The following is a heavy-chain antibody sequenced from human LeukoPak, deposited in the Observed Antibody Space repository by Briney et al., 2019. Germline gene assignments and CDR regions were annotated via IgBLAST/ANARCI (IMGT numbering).Heavy chain of an antibody. J-gene: IGHJ4*02. CDR1: GGSISSYY. CDR3: AGWFGEFGRAY. Sequence: SETLSLTCTVSGGSISSYYWGWIRQPAGKGLEWIGRIYTSGSTNYNPSLKSPVTMSVDTSKNQFSLKLSSVTAADTAEYYWAGWFGEFGRAYWGQGTLVTVSS. V-gene: IGHV4-4*07. D-gene: IGHD3-10*01. CDR2: IYTSGST.